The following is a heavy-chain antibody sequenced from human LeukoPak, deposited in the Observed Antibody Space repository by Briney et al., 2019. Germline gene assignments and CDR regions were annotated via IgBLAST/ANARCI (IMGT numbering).Heavy chain of an antibody. Sequence: PGGSLRLSCAASGFTSSSYGMHWVRQPPGKGLEWVAVIWYDGSNKYYADSVKGRFTISRDNSKNTLYLQMNSLRAEDTAVYYCAKAGPRYSSSSDPSQFFDYWGQGTLVTVSS. J-gene: IGHJ4*02. D-gene: IGHD6-6*01. V-gene: IGHV3-33*06. CDR1: GFTSSSYG. CDR2: IWYDGSNK. CDR3: AKAGPRYSSSSDPSQFFDY.